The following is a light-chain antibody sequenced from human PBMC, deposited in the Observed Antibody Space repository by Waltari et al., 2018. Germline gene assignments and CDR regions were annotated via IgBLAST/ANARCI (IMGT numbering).Light chain of an antibody. Sequence: QSVLTQPPSVSAAPGQKVTISCSGSSSNIGNNHVYWYQQLLGTAPKLLIYESNKRPSGIPDRFSGSKSGTSGTLGITGLQTGDEADYYCGTWDSSLSGGPWVFGGGTKLTVL. CDR1: SSNIGNNH. J-gene: IGLJ3*02. CDR3: GTWDSSLSGGPWV. CDR2: ESN. V-gene: IGLV1-51*01.